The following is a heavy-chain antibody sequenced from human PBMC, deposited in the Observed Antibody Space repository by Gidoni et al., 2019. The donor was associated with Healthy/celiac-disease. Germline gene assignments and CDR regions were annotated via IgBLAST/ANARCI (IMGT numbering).Heavy chain of an antibody. CDR1: GGTFSSYA. V-gene: IGHV1-69*06. CDR2: IIPSFGTA. Sequence: QVQLVQSGAEVKKPGSSVKVSCKASGGTFSSYAISWVRQAPGPGLEWMGGIIPSFGTANYAKKFQGRVTITADKSTSTAYMELSSLRSEDTAVYYCARDFSGGSCYSPEPNYYYYYGIDVWGQGTTVTVSS. J-gene: IGHJ6*02. D-gene: IGHD2-15*01. CDR3: ARDFSGGSCYSPEPNYYYYYGIDV.